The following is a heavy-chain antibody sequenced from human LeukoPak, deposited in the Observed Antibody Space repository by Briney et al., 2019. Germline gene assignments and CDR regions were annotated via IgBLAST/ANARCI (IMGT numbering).Heavy chain of an antibody. J-gene: IGHJ4*02. CDR1: GYSFTSYW. D-gene: IGHD3-3*01. Sequence: GESLKISCKGSGYSFTSYWIGWVRQMPGKCLEWMGIIYPGDSDTRYSPSFQGQVTISADKSISTAYLQWSSLKASDTAMYYCARQGPPYYDFWSAGFDYWGQGTLVTVSS. V-gene: IGHV5-51*01. CDR2: IYPGDSDT. CDR3: ARQGPPYYDFWSAGFDY.